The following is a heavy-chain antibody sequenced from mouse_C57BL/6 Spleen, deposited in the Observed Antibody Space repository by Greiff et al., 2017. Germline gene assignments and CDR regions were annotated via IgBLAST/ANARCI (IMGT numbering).Heavy chain of an antibody. D-gene: IGHD4-1*01. J-gene: IGHJ3*01. CDR3: AKGITGTGAWFAY. CDR2: IWGAGST. V-gene: IGHV2-3*01. Sequence: VKVVESGPGLVAPSQSLSITCTVSGFSLTSYGVSWVRQPPGKGLEWLGVIWGAGSTNYLSALISRLSISKDNSKSQVFLKLNSLQTEDTATYYCAKGITGTGAWFAYWGQGTRVTVSA. CDR1: GFSLTSYG.